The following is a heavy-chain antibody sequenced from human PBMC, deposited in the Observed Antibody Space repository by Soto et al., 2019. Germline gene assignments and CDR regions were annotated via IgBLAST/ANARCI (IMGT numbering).Heavy chain of an antibody. D-gene: IGHD4-17*01. CDR3: ASDYGDYYFDY. CDR2: IYYSGST. J-gene: IGHJ4*02. CDR1: GGSISSYY. V-gene: IGHV4-59*08. Sequence: SETLSLTCTVSGGSISSYYWSWIREPPGKGLEWIGYIYYSGSTNYNPSLKSRVTISVDTSKNQFSLKLSSVTAADTAVYYCASDYGDYYFDYWGQGTLVTVSS.